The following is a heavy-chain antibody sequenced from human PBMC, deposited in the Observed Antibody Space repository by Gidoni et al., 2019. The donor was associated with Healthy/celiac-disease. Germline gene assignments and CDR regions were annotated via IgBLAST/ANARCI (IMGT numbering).Heavy chain of an antibody. D-gene: IGHD2-2*01. J-gene: IGHJ5*02. CDR2: ILPIFGTA. CDR1: GGTFSSYA. CDR3: ARDHPCSSTSCYLNWFDP. Sequence: QVQLVQSGAEVTKPGSSVKVSCKASGGTFSSYAIRGVRQAPGQGLEWMGGILPIFGTANYAKKFQGRVTITADESTSTAYMELSSLRSEDTAVYYCARDHPCSSTSCYLNWFDPWGQGTLVTVSS. V-gene: IGHV1-69*01.